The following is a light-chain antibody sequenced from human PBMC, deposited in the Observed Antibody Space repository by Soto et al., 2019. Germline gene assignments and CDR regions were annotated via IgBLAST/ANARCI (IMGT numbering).Light chain of an antibody. V-gene: IGLV1-47*02. CDR2: SNN. J-gene: IGLJ2*01. Sequence: QSVLTQPPSASGTPGQRVSISCSGSNSNIGDNFVSWYQQLPGMAPKLLLYSNNHRPSGVPDRISGSKSGTSASPAISGRRPEDEDDHYCAAWDDSLSGVVFGRGTKLTVL. CDR1: NSNIGDNF. CDR3: AAWDDSLSGVV.